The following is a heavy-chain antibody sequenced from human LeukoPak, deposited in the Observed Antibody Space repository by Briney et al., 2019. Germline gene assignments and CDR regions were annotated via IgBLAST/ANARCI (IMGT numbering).Heavy chain of an antibody. V-gene: IGHV1-18*01. CDR2: ISVNNGGT. Sequence: GASVKVSCKASVYTFTTYSLAWVRQAPQQSLERMGWISVNNGGTNYAQSFQDRVTLTRDPCTNTAYLELRSLRSDDTAIIYCATATQPRGYFLHWGEGTLVTVPS. CDR3: ATATQPRGYFLH. J-gene: IGHJ1*01. D-gene: IGHD2-2*01. CDR1: VYTFTTYS.